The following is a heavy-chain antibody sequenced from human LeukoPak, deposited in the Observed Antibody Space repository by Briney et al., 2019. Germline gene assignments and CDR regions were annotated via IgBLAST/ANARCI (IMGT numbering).Heavy chain of an antibody. V-gene: IGHV4-59*01. CDR1: GGSISSYY. Sequence: SETLSLTCTVSGGSISSYYWSWIRQPPGKGLEWIGYIYYSGSTNYNPSLKSRVTISVDTSKNQFSLKLSSVTAADTAVYYCARARPRFDPWGQGTLVTVSP. CDR3: ARARPRFDP. J-gene: IGHJ5*02. CDR2: IYYSGST.